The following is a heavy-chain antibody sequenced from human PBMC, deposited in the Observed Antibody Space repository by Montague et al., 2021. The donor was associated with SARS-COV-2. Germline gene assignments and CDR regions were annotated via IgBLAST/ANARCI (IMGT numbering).Heavy chain of an antibody. CDR2: VYYSGSN. J-gene: IGHJ6*02. D-gene: IGHD3-9*01. CDR1: GGSISSSSYY. CDR3: ARDGSFRFGILIGPRHYCNCIDV. V-gene: IGHV4-39*07. Sequence: SETLSLTCTVSGGSISSSSYYWGWLRQPPGKGLVWLGSVYYSGSNYYNPSLKSRVTISVDTSKNQFSLKLSSVTAADTAVYYCARDGSFRFGILIGPRHYCNCIDVWGQGTTVTVSS.